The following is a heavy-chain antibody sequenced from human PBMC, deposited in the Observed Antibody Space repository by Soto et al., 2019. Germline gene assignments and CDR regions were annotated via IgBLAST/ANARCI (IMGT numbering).Heavy chain of an antibody. D-gene: IGHD4-4*01. CDR2: IYPDDSDM. J-gene: IGHJ6*02. Sequence: PGESLKISCKGLGYTFTNHWIGWVRQMPGKGLEWMGMIYPDDSDMRYSPSFQGQVIISADKSISIAYLQWSSLKASDTAMYYCARRKDYSKSLYYYYGMDVWGQGTTVTVSS. CDR1: GYTFTNHW. CDR3: ARRKDYSKSLYYYYGMDV. V-gene: IGHV5-51*01.